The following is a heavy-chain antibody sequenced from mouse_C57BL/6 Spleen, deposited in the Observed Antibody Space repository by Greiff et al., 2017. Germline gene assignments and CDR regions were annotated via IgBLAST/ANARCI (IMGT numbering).Heavy chain of an antibody. CDR3: ARRGDYYGSSYRYFDV. Sequence: EVQLQQPGPELVKPGASVKISCKASGYSFTDYYMHWVKQSNGKSLEWIGVINPNYGTTSYNQKFKGKATLTVDKSSSTAYMQLNSLTSEDSAVYYCARRGDYYGSSYRYFDVWGTGTTVTVSS. CDR1: GYSFTDYY. CDR2: INPNYGTT. J-gene: IGHJ1*03. V-gene: IGHV1-39*01. D-gene: IGHD1-1*01.